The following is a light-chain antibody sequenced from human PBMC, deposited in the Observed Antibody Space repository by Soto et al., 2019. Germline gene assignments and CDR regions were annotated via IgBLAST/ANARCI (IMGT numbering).Light chain of an antibody. Sequence: DIQMTQSPSSLSASVQDRVSITCRASQSISTSLNWYQQKPGKAPKLLIYAASSLQSGVPSRFSGTGSGTDFILTISSLEIEDFVTYYCQQSYSFPRTFGQGTKLEIK. J-gene: IGKJ2*01. CDR1: QSISTS. V-gene: IGKV1-39*01. CDR3: QQSYSFPRT. CDR2: AAS.